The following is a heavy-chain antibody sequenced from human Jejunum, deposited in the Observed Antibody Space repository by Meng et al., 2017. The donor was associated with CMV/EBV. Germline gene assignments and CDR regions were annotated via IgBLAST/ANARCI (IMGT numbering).Heavy chain of an antibody. J-gene: IGHJ4*02. D-gene: IGHD1-26*01. Sequence: EVQLVESGGGLVQTGGSLRLSCAASGFTFSSYWMHWVRQAPGKGLVWVSRINSDGSHTSNADSVKGRFTISRDNAKNTLYLQMSTLRAEDTAVYYCARSLNSGSYPDYWGQGTMVTVSS. CDR3: ARSLNSGSYPDY. V-gene: IGHV3-74*01. CDR2: INSDGSHT. CDR1: GFTFSSYW.